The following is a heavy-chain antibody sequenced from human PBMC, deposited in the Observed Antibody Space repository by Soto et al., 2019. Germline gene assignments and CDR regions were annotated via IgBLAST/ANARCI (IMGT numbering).Heavy chain of an antibody. CDR2: ISASGGNT. CDR1: GSASASYA. CDR3: AALRWLQSPFDY. Sequence: EVQLSESGGGLVQPGGSLRLSCTASGSASASYAVTWVRQAPGKGLEWVSAISASGGNTFFADSVKGRFSMSRDHSKNVIYLHMNSLRFEDTAVYYCAALRWLQSPFDYGGQGTLVTVSS. V-gene: IGHV3-23*01. J-gene: IGHJ4*02. D-gene: IGHD6-19*01.